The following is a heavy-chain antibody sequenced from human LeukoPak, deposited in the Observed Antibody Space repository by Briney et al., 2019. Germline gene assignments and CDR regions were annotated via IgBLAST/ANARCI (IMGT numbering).Heavy chain of an antibody. CDR2: IYTSGST. V-gene: IGHV4-4*07. CDR3: ARGLAVAGITFFDY. D-gene: IGHD6-19*01. J-gene: IGHJ4*02. Sequence: SETLSLTCTVSGGSISSYYWSWIRQPAGKGLEWIGRIYTSGSTNYIPSLKSRVTMSVDTSKNQFSLKLSSVTAADTAVYYCARGLAVAGITFFDYWGQGTLVTVSS. CDR1: GGSISSYY.